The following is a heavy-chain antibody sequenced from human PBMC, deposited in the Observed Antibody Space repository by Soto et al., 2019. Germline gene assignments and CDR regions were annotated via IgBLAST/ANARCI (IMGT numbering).Heavy chain of an antibody. J-gene: IGHJ6*02. CDR1: GFTFSVYA. D-gene: IGHD2-21*02. CDR3: GSLGVGDWANYYYYYGMDV. CDR2: VTANGGST. V-gene: IGHV3-23*01. Sequence: EVQLLESGGGFVQPGGSLRLSCAATGFTFSVYAMTWVRQAPGKGLEWVSAVTANGGSTYSADSVKGRFTISRDNSKNKLFLQMNSRRAEETAVFYCGSLGVGDWANYYYYYGMDVWGQGTTVTVSS.